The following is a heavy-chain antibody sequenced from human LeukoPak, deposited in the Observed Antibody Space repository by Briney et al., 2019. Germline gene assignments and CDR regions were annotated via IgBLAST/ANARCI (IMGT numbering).Heavy chain of an antibody. D-gene: IGHD2-2*01. V-gene: IGHV1-18*01. Sequence: ASVTVSFTASGYTFTSYGISWVRQAPGQGLEWMGWISAYNGNTNYSQKLQGRGTMTTDTSTSTAYMELRSLRSDDTAVYYCARGRGCSSTSCDDYFDYWGQGTLVTVSS. CDR1: GYTFTSYG. CDR3: ARGRGCSSTSCDDYFDY. CDR2: ISAYNGNT. J-gene: IGHJ4*02.